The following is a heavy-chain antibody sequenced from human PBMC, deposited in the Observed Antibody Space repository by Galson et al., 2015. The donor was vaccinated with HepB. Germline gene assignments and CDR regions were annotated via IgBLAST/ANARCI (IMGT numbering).Heavy chain of an antibody. J-gene: IGHJ6*02. CDR2: INTYNGYT. Sequence: SVKVSCKASGYTFTDYPISWVRQAPGQGLEWMGWINTYNGYTLSAQKFQGRVTMTTDTSSNTAYMELRTLRSDDTAVFYCARFSAVTTKYHYYGMDVWGQGTTVTVSS. CDR1: GYTFTDYP. CDR3: ARFSAVTTKYHYYGMDV. V-gene: IGHV1-18*01. D-gene: IGHD4-17*01.